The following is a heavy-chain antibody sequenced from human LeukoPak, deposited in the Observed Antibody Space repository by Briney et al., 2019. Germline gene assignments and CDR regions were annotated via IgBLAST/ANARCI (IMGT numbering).Heavy chain of an antibody. V-gene: IGHV3-23*01. CDR2: ISGSGGST. CDR3: ARDPSYDFWSGRLVGWFDP. Sequence: HPGGSLRLSCAASGFTFSSYAMSWVRQAPGKGLEWVSAISGSGGSTYYADSVKGRFTISRDNSKNTLYLQMNSLRAEDTAVYYCARDPSYDFWSGRLVGWFDPWGQGTLVTVSS. D-gene: IGHD3-3*01. J-gene: IGHJ5*02. CDR1: GFTFSSYA.